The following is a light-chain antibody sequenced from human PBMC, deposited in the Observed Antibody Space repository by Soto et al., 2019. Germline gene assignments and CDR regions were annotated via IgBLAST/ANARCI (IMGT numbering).Light chain of an antibody. J-gene: IGKJ3*01. Sequence: IVLTQSPGTLSLSPGERATLSCRASQSVSSSYLAWYQQNPGQPPRLLMYGASSRATGIPDRFSGSGSGTDFTLTISRLEPEDFAVYYCQQCGGSPLFTVGPGTKVDIK. CDR2: GAS. CDR1: QSVSSSY. V-gene: IGKV3-20*01. CDR3: QQCGGSPLFT.